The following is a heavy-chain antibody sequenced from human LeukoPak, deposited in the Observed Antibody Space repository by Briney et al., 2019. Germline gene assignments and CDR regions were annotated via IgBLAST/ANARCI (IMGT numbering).Heavy chain of an antibody. Sequence: SETLSLTCTVSGYSISSGYYWGWVRQPPGKGLEWIGSIYHSGSTYYNPSFKSRVTISVDTSKNQFSLKLSSVTAADTAVYYCARGLWFGDTPPGYWGQGTLVTVSS. CDR3: ARGLWFGDTPPGY. V-gene: IGHV4-38-2*02. D-gene: IGHD3-10*01. J-gene: IGHJ4*02. CDR1: GYSISSGYY. CDR2: IYHSGST.